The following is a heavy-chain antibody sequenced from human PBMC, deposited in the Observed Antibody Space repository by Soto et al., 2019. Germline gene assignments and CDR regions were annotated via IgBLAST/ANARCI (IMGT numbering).Heavy chain of an antibody. CDR1: GFTFSSYT. CDR2: ITSTSTYI. J-gene: IGHJ4*02. V-gene: IGHV3-21*01. D-gene: IGHD2-21*02. CDR3: ARDGARDRGDKGFDF. Sequence: EVQLVESGGGLVRPGGSLRLSCAASGFTFSSYTMHWVRQAPGKGLEWVSSITSTSTYIYYTDSLKGRFTISRDNANKSLFLQMNNLGPGDTAVYYCARDGARDRGDKGFDFWGQGTVVTVS.